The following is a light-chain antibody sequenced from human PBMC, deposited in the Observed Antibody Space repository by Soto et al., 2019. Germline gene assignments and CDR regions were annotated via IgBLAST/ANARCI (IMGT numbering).Light chain of an antibody. J-gene: IGKJ1*01. Sequence: IVLTQSPGTLSLSPWERATLSCRASQSVSSSYLAWYQQKPGQAPRLLIYDASSRATGIPDRFSGGGSGTDFTLTISRLEPEDFAVYYCQQYGSSPRKFGQGTKVDIK. CDR1: QSVSSSY. CDR3: QQYGSSPRK. CDR2: DAS. V-gene: IGKV3-20*01.